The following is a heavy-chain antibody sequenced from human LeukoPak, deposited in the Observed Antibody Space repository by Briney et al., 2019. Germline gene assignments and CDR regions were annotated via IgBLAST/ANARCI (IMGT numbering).Heavy chain of an antibody. CDR1: GFXFSSDE. Sequence: PGGSLRLSCGASGFXFSSDEINWVRQAPGKGLEWVSYISSSGNTMYYADSVKGRFTISRDNAKNSLYLQMNSLRAKDTAVYYCAREGGGHLVWFDPWGQGTLVTVSS. J-gene: IGHJ5*02. CDR2: ISSSGNTM. V-gene: IGHV3-48*03. CDR3: AREGGGHLVWFDP. D-gene: IGHD6-6*01.